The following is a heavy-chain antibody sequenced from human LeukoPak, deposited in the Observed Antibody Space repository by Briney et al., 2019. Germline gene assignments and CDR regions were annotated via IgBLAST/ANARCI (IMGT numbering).Heavy chain of an antibody. Sequence: PGGSLRLSCAASGFNFRSYRMNWVRQAPGKGLEWVSCISSSSIYIYYADSVKGRFTISRDNAKNSLYLQMNSLRAEDTAVYYCARDWSDYDDDGGAFDIWGQGTMVTVSS. V-gene: IGHV3-21*01. J-gene: IGHJ3*02. CDR1: GFNFRSYR. D-gene: IGHD4-17*01. CDR2: ISSSSIYI. CDR3: ARDWSDYDDDGGAFDI.